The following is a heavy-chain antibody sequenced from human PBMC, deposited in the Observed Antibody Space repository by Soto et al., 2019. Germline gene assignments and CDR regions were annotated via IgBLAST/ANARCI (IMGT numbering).Heavy chain of an antibody. D-gene: IGHD7-27*01. CDR2: INGDNGDT. Sequence: VQLVQSGAEVKQPGASVKVSCKASGYTFTNYGVTWVRQAPGQGLEWMGWINGDNGDTHYAQNVQGKATMATDKPARASYKQLRSLNSAATAVYYRTRQGRDYNAYTGVYSSYGMNVWGQGTNITVSS. V-gene: IGHV1-18*01. CDR3: TRQGRDYNAYTGVYSSYGMNV. J-gene: IGHJ6*02. CDR1: GYTFTNYG.